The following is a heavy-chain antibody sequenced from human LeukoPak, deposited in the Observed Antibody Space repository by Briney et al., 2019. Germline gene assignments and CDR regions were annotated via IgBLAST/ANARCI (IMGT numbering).Heavy chain of an antibody. CDR3: ARDRAGGSYVYYYYGMDV. Sequence: SETLSLTCTVSGGSISSGSYYWSWIRQPAGKGLEWIGRIYTSGSTNYNPSLKSRVTISVDTSKNQFSLKLSSVTAADTAVYNCARDRAGGSYVYYYYGMDVWGQGTTVTVSS. CDR1: GGSISSGSYY. V-gene: IGHV4-61*02. D-gene: IGHD1-26*01. J-gene: IGHJ6*02. CDR2: IYTSGST.